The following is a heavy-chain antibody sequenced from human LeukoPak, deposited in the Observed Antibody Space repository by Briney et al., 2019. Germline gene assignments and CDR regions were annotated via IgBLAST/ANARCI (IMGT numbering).Heavy chain of an antibody. D-gene: IGHD5-18*01. Sequence: GGSLRLSCAASGFTFSSYAMHWVRQAPGKGLEWVANVKEDGSVTHYVDSVKGRFTISRDNAKNSLYLQMNSLRAEDTAVYFCGYSYGYAFDIWGQGTMVTVSS. CDR2: VKEDGSVT. CDR3: GYSYGYAFDI. CDR1: GFTFSSYA. J-gene: IGHJ3*02. V-gene: IGHV3-7*05.